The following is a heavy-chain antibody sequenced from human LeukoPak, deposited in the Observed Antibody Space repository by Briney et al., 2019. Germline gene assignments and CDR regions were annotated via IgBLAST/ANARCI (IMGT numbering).Heavy chain of an antibody. CDR1: GGSISSYY. D-gene: IGHD5/OR15-5a*01. J-gene: IGHJ6*03. V-gene: IGHV4-59*01. CDR3: ARGQDIASYWGYYYMDV. CDR2: IYYSGST. Sequence: SETLSLTCTVSGGSISSYYWSWIRQPPGKGLEWIWYIYYSGSTNHNPSLKSRVTISVDTSKNQFSLKLSSMTAADTAVYYCARGQDIASYWGYYYMDVWGKGTTVTVSS.